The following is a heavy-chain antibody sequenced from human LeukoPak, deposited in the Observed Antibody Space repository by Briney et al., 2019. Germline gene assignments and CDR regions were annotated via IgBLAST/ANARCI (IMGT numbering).Heavy chain of an antibody. V-gene: IGHV3-48*01. CDR2: ISSSSSTI. D-gene: IGHD6-13*01. CDR1: GFTFSSYS. Sequence: GGSLRLSRAASGFTFSSYSMNWVRQAPGKGLEWVSYISSSSSTIYYADSVKGRFTISRDNAKNSLYLQMNSLKTEDTAVYYCGTLAGTAAVVYWGQGTLVTVSS. CDR3: GTLAGTAAVVY. J-gene: IGHJ4*02.